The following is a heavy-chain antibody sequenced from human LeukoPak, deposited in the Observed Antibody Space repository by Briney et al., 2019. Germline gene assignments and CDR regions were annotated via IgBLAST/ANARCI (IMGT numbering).Heavy chain of an antibody. CDR2: IYHSGST. J-gene: IGHJ6*03. CDR1: GGSISSSNW. D-gene: IGHD3-9*01. CDR3: ARTSRDKYYYYYMDV. Sequence: PSGTLSLTCAVSGGSISSSNWWSWVRQPPGKGLEWIGEIYHSGSTNYNPSLKSRVTISVDKSKNQFSLKLSSVTAADTAVYYCARTSRDKYYYYYMDVWGKGTTVTVSS. V-gene: IGHV4-4*02.